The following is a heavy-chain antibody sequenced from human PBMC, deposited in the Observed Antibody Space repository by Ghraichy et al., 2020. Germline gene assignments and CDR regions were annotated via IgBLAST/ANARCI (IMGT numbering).Heavy chain of an antibody. D-gene: IGHD6-13*01. CDR1: GYTFTSYG. V-gene: IGHV1-18*01. Sequence: ASVKVSCKAYGYTFTSYGISWVRQAPGQGLEWMGWISAYNGNTNYAQKLQGRVTMTTDTSTSTAYMELRSLRSDDTAVYYCARDSGAAAGPIYYYYGMDVWGQGTTVTVSS. CDR2: ISAYNGNT. J-gene: IGHJ6*02. CDR3: ARDSGAAAGPIYYYYGMDV.